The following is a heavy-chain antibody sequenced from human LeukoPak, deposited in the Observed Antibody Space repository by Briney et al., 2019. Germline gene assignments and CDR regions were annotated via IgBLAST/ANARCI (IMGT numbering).Heavy chain of an antibody. CDR3: AKDLSADSGCIDY. Sequence: GRSLRLSCAASGFTFDDYAMHWVRQAPGKGLEWVSGISWNSGSIGYADSVKGRFTISRDNAKNSLYLQMNSLRAEDTALYYCAKDLSADSGCIDYWGQGTLVTVSS. D-gene: IGHD6-19*01. V-gene: IGHV3-9*01. J-gene: IGHJ4*02. CDR1: GFTFDDYA. CDR2: ISWNSGSI.